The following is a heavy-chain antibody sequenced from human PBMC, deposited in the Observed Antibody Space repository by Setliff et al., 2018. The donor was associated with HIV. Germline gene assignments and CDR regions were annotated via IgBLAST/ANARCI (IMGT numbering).Heavy chain of an antibody. Sequence: SVKVSCKASGGTFSSFAISWVRQAPGQGLEWMGGIIPIFGTANYAQKFQGRVTITTDESTTTAYMELRSLRSEDTAVYYCARETYYGSGSYLPTEYYYYHMDVWGKGTTVTV. CDR2: IIPIFGTA. CDR3: ARETYYGSGSYLPTEYYYYHMDV. J-gene: IGHJ6*03. V-gene: IGHV1-69*05. D-gene: IGHD3-10*01. CDR1: GGTFSSFA.